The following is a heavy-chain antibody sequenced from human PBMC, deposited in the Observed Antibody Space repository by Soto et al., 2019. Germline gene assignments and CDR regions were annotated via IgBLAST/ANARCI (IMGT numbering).Heavy chain of an antibody. CDR1: GYTFATYA. D-gene: IGHD3-10*01. J-gene: IGHJ4*02. V-gene: IGHV1-3*01. CDR2: INGGSGDT. CDR3: ARESRGSGSYSDY. Sequence: QVQLVQSGAEVEKPGASVKVSCKASGYTFATYAMHWVRQAPGQRLEWMAWINGGSGDTKYSQKFQGRVIITRDTSASTAYMELSSLRSEDTGVYYCARESRGSGSYSDYWGQGALVTVSS.